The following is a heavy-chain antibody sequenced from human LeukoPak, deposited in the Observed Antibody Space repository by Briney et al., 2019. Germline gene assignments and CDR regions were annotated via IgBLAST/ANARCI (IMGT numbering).Heavy chain of an antibody. J-gene: IGHJ4*02. Sequence: PGGSLRLSCAASGFTFSSYAMSWVRQAPGKGLEWVSAISGSGGSTYYADSVKGRFTISRDNSKNSLYLQMNSLRAEDTAVYYCASRLLRETGPVHWGQGTLVTVSS. CDR2: ISGSGGST. V-gene: IGHV3-23*01. CDR1: GFTFSSYA. D-gene: IGHD3-9*01. CDR3: ASRLLRETGPVH.